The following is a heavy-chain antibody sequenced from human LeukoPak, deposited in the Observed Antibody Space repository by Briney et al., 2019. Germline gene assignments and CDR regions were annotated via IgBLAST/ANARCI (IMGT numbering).Heavy chain of an antibody. Sequence: PGVSLRLSCAASGFTFSSYAMSWVRQAPGKGLEWVSAISGSGGSTYYADSVKGRFTISRDNSKNTLYLQMNSLRAEDTAVYYCAKPVGYCGGDCYAFDYWGQGTLVTVSS. J-gene: IGHJ4*02. D-gene: IGHD2-21*02. CDR1: GFTFSSYA. V-gene: IGHV3-23*01. CDR3: AKPVGYCGGDCYAFDY. CDR2: ISGSGGST.